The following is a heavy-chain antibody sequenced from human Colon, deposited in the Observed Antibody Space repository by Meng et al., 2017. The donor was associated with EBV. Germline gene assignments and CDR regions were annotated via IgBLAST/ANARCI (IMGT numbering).Heavy chain of an antibody. Sequence: QGQQQESGPGLVKPSQTLSLTCTVSGGSISSGGYYWSWIRQHPGKGLEWIGYIYYSGSTYYNPSLKSRVTISIDTSKNQFSLKLSSVTAADTAVYYCARGPSRWLQFSFDYWGQGTLVTVSS. J-gene: IGHJ4*02. V-gene: IGHV4-31*03. CDR3: ARGPSRWLQFSFDY. CDR2: IYYSGST. CDR1: GGSISSGGYY. D-gene: IGHD5-24*01.